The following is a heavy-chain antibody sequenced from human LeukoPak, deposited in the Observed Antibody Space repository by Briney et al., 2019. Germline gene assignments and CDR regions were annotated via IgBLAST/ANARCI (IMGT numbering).Heavy chain of an antibody. Sequence: SETLSLTCAVYGGSFSTYYWSWIRQPPGKGLEWIGETNHSGGTNYNPSLKSQVTISVDTSKNQFSLKLSSVTAADTAVYYCASTGDSSSSNWFAPWGQATLVTVSS. CDR1: GGSFSTYY. D-gene: IGHD6-13*01. CDR2: TNHSGGT. J-gene: IGHJ5*02. V-gene: IGHV4-34*01. CDR3: ASTGDSSSSNWFAP.